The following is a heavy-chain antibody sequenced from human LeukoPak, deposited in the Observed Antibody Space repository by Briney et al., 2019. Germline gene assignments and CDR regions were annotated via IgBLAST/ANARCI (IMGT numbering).Heavy chain of an antibody. CDR2: IKQDGGGK. V-gene: IGHV3-7*01. Sequence: GGSLTLSCAASGFTFSGYGMSWLRQAPGKGLEWVANIKQDGGGKYYVDSVKGRFTISRDNAKNTLYLQMNSLRAEDTAVYYCARDRGFGQADVWGKGTTVTVSS. J-gene: IGHJ6*04. CDR3: ARDRGFGQADV. CDR1: GFTFSGYG. D-gene: IGHD3-10*01.